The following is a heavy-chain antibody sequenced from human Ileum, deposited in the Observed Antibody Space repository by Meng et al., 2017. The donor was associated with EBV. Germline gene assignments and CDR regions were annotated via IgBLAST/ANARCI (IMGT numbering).Heavy chain of an antibody. J-gene: IGHJ1*01. CDR1: SDPITNHNW. CDR2: IPHRGSS. CDR3: LRGSGGSV. D-gene: IGHD3-10*01. Sequence: VHGGVSAPPLSKPPYHLPPPSAVSSDPITNHNWWAWVRQPPGKGLEWIGEIPHRGSSAYNPSLKSRVSMSIDKSKNQFSLKLTSVTAADTAVYHCLRGSGGSVWGQGTLVTVSS. V-gene: IGHV4-4*03.